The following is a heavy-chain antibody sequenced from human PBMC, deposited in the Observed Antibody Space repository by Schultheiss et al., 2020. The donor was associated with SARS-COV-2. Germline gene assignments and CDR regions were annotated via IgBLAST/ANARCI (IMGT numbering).Heavy chain of an antibody. V-gene: IGHV3-23*01. D-gene: IGHD6-19*01. Sequence: GGSLRLSCAASGFTFSNAWMSWVRQAPGKGLEWVSAISGSGGSTYYADSVKGRFTISRDNSKNTLYLQMNSLRAEDTAVYYCAKSIAVAVDLFDYWGQGTLVTVSS. J-gene: IGHJ4*02. CDR2: ISGSGGST. CDR3: AKSIAVAVDLFDY. CDR1: GFTFSNAW.